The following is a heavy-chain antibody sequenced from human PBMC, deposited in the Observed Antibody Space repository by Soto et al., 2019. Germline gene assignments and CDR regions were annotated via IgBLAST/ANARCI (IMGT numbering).Heavy chain of an antibody. V-gene: IGHV3-23*01. CDR2: ISASGDNT. Sequence: PGGSLRLSCAASGFTFASYAMAWVRQAPGKGLEWVSGISASGDNTYYAETVKGRFTISRDNSKNTLYLQMNSLRAEDTAVYYCASGHHYYGSSGYYPFGYWGQGTLVTVSS. CDR1: GFTFASYA. CDR3: ASGHHYYGSSGYYPFGY. D-gene: IGHD3-22*01. J-gene: IGHJ4*02.